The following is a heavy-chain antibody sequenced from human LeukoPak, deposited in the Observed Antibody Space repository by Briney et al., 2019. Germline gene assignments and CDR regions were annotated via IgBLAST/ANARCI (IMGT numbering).Heavy chain of an antibody. V-gene: IGHV1-3*01. CDR2: INAGNGNT. Sequence: ASVKVSCKASGYTFTSYAMHWVRQAPGQSLEWMGWINAGNGNTKYSQKLQGRVTMTTDTSTSTAYMELRSLRSDDTAVYYCARDGYSGYDSNWGQGTLVTVSS. J-gene: IGHJ4*02. CDR1: GYTFTSYA. CDR3: ARDGYSGYDSN. D-gene: IGHD5-12*01.